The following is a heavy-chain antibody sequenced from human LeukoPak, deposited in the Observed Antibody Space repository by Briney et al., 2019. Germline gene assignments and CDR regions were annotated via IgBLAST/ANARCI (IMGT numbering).Heavy chain of an antibody. V-gene: IGHV3-7*01. Sequence: GGSLRLSCAPSTFTINIYAMTWVRQAPGKGLEWVANINQDGGYQYYVDSVKGRFTISRDNPKNSLYLQMNSLRAEDTAVYYCARDRPAAGSVSYYYYMDVWGKGTTVTVSS. D-gene: IGHD6-13*01. CDR2: INQDGGYQ. J-gene: IGHJ6*03. CDR3: ARDRPAAGSVSYYYYMDV. CDR1: TFTINIYA.